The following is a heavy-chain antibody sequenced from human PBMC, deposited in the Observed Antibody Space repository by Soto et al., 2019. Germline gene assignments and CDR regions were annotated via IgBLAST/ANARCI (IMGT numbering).Heavy chain of an antibody. CDR3: FRGGVTSRTVDY. J-gene: IGHJ4*02. Sequence: PRESLKISCKGSGYTFSDYWIGWVRQMPGQGLEWMGIIFPDDSDTSYSPSFQGHVTISVDKSISTAYVQWSSLKASDSAIYYCFRGGVTSRTVDYWGQGTLVTVSS. V-gene: IGHV5-51*01. CDR1: GYTFSDYW. D-gene: IGHD3-16*01. CDR2: IFPDDSDT.